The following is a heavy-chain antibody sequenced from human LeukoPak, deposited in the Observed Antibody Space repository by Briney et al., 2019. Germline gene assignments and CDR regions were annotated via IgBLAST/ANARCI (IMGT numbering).Heavy chain of an antibody. Sequence: GGSLRLSCAASGFTFSSYAMHWVRQAPGKGLEWVAVISYDGSNKYYADSVKGRFTISRDNSKNTLYLQMNSLRAEDTAVYYCAREDIVVVPAAISSGYYYYGMDVWGQGTTVTVSS. D-gene: IGHD2-2*02. J-gene: IGHJ6*02. CDR2: ISYDGSNK. CDR3: AREDIVVVPAAISSGYYYYGMDV. CDR1: GFTFSSYA. V-gene: IGHV3-30-3*01.